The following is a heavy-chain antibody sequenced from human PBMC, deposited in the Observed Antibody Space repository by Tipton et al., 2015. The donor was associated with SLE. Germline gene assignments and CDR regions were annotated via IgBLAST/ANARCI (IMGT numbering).Heavy chain of an antibody. CDR1: GGSFSGYY. J-gene: IGHJ4*02. CDR2: INHSGST. Sequence: TLSLTCAVYGGSFSGYYWSWIRQPPGKGLEWIGEINHSGSTNYNPSLKSRVTISVDTSKNQFSLKLSSVTAADTAVYYCARDQGGSGDYLGQGTLVTVSS. D-gene: IGHD3-10*01. V-gene: IGHV4-34*01. CDR3: ARDQGGSGDY.